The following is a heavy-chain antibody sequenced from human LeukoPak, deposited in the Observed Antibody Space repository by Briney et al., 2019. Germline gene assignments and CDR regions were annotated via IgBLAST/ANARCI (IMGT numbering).Heavy chain of an antibody. V-gene: IGHV1-69*02. Sequence: ASVKVSCKASGGTFSSYTISWVRQAPGQGLEWMGRIIPILGIANYAQKFQGRVTITADKSTSTAYMELSSLRSEDTAVYYCASNYCSSTSCHLRSFDYWGKGTLVTVSS. CDR1: GGTFSSYT. D-gene: IGHD2-2*01. CDR2: IIPILGIA. CDR3: ASNYCSSTSCHLRSFDY. J-gene: IGHJ4*02.